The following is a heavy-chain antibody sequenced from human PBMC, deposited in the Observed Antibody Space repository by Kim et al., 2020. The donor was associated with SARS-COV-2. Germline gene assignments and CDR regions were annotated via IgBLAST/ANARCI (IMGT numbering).Heavy chain of an antibody. D-gene: IGHD3-10*01. Sequence: GGSLRLSCAASGFTFSDYYMTWIRQAPGKGREWGSYISSIGSYVNYADSVKGRFTISRDNAKNSLYLQMSSLGAEDTAKYYFARVPFGDLSAYYFDLWGQGTLDTVSS. CDR2: ISSIGSYV. J-gene: IGHJ4*02. CDR1: GFTFSDYY. CDR3: ARVPFGDLSAYYFDL. V-gene: IGHV3-11*01.